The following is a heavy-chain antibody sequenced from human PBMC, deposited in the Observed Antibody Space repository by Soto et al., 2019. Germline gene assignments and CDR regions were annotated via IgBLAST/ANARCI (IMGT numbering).Heavy chain of an antibody. CDR2: INPNSGGT. V-gene: IGHV1-2*04. CDR1: EYTFTGYY. Sequence: GASVKVSCKSSEYTFTGYYMHWVRQAPGQGLEWMGWINPNSGGTNYAQKFQGWVTMTRDTSISTAYMELSRLRSDDTAVYYCARADDYIWGSYLNYWGQGTLVTVSS. CDR3: ARADDYIWGSYLNY. D-gene: IGHD3-16*02. J-gene: IGHJ4*02.